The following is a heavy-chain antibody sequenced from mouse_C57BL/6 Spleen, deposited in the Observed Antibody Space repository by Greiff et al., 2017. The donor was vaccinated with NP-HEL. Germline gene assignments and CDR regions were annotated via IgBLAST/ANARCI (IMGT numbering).Heavy chain of an antibody. CDR3: ARSDDGSSYDAMDY. CDR2: INPNNGGT. D-gene: IGHD1-1*01. V-gene: IGHV1-26*01. Sequence: EVQLQQSGPELVKPGASVKISCKASGYTFTDYYMNWVKQSHGKSLEWIGDINPNNGGTSYNQKFKGKATLTVDKSSSTAYMELRSLTSEDSAVYYCARSDDGSSYDAMDYWGQGTSVTVAS. J-gene: IGHJ4*01. CDR1: GYTFTDYY.